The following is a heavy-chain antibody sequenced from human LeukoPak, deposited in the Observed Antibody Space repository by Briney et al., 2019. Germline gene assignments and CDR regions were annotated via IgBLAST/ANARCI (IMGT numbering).Heavy chain of an antibody. Sequence: GSVKVSCKASGYTFTSYYMHWVRQAPGQGLEWMGIINPSGGSTSYAQKFQGRVTMTRGTSTSTVYMELSSLRSEDTAVCYCATAVVVIHYYYGMDVWGQGTTVTVSS. CDR2: INPSGGST. V-gene: IGHV1-46*01. J-gene: IGHJ6*02. CDR1: GYTFTSYY. CDR3: ATAVVVIHYYYGMDV. D-gene: IGHD3-22*01.